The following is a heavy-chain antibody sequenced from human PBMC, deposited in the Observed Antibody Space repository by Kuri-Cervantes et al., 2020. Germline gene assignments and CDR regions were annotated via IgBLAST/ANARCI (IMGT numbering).Heavy chain of an antibody. CDR1: GFTFSSYA. Sequence: GGSLRLSCAASGFTFSSYAMSWVRQAPGKGLEWVSAISGSGGSTYYADSVKGRFTISRDNSKNTLYLQMNSLRAEDTAVYYCAKYLVANYYYYYMDVWGKWTTVTVSS. CDR3: AKYLVANYYYYYMDV. V-gene: IGHV3-23*01. J-gene: IGHJ6*03. D-gene: IGHD5-12*01. CDR2: ISGSGGST.